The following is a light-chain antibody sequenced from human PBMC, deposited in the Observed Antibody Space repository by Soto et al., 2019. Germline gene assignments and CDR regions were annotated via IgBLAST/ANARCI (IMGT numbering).Light chain of an antibody. J-gene: IGLJ2*01. CDR1: SGSVSTNHF. V-gene: IGLV8-61*01. Sequence: QTVVTREPSFSVSPGRSVTLTCGLSSGSVSTNHFPSWYQQTPGQAPRTLIYSTNIRSSGVPDRFSGSILGNKAALTITGAQADDESDYYCVLYMGSGISVFGGGTKLTVL. CDR3: VLYMGSGISV. CDR2: STN.